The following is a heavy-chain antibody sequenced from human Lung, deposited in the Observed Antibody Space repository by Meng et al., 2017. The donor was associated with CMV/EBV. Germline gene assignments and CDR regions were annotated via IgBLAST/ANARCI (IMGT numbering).Heavy chain of an antibody. J-gene: IGHJ4*02. CDR2: INSYTGGT. Sequence: ASVKVSCKASGYTFTGYHIHWVRQAPGQGLQWMGWINSYTGGTISPQKFQGRVTMTRDTSISTASMELRRLTSDDTAVYFCARAIAVAGTAPFDYWGQGTLVTVSS. V-gene: IGHV1-2*02. CDR1: GYTFTGYH. CDR3: ARAIAVAGTAPFDY. D-gene: IGHD6-19*01.